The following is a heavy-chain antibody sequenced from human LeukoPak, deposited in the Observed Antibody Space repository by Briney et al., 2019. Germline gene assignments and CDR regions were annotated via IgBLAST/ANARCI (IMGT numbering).Heavy chain of an antibody. V-gene: IGHV3-21*01. CDR1: GFTFSSYS. D-gene: IGHD5-18*01. Sequence: GGSLRLSCADSGFTFSSYSMNGVRQAPGKGLEWVSSISSSSSYIYYADSVKGRFTISRDNAKNSLYLQMNSLRAEDTAVYYCARCEDTAMVTDYWGQGTLVTVSS. CDR3: ARCEDTAMVTDY. CDR2: ISSSSSYI. J-gene: IGHJ4*02.